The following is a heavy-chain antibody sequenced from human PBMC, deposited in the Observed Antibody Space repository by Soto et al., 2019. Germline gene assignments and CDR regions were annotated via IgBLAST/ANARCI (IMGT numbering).Heavy chain of an antibody. CDR3: AKERSSGYYFFDY. V-gene: IGHV3-23*01. D-gene: IGHD5-12*01. CDR1: GFTFSNYA. CDR2: ISGSDGST. Sequence: EVQLLESGGGLVQPGGSLRLSCAASGFTFSNYAMSWVRQAPGEGLEGVSTISGSDGSTYYADSVKGRFTISRDSSKNTLYLQMNSLRAEDTAIYYCAKERSSGYYFFDYWGQGTLVTVSS. J-gene: IGHJ4*02.